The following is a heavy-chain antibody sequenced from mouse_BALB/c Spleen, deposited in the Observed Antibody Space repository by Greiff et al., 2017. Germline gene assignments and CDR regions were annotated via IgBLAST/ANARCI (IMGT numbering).Heavy chain of an antibody. CDR2: ISSGGST. CDR1: GFTFSSYA. Sequence: DVMLVESGGGLVKPGGSLKLSCAASGFTFSSYAMSWVRQTPEKKLEWVASISSGGSTYYPDSVKGRFTISRDNARNILYLQMSSLRSEDTAMYYCARGPYDYDRYFDVWGAGTTVTVSS. J-gene: IGHJ1*01. CDR3: ARGPYDYDRYFDV. V-gene: IGHV5-6-5*01. D-gene: IGHD2-4*01.